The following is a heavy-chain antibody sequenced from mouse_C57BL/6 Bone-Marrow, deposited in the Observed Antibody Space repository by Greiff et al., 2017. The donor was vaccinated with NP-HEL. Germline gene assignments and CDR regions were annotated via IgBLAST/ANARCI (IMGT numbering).Heavy chain of an antibody. CDR3: ARGGYYGNSWFAY. J-gene: IGHJ3*01. Sequence: QVQLQQPGAELVRPGTSVKLSCKASGYTFTSYWMHWVKQRPGQGLEWIGVIDPSDSYTNYNQKFKGKATLTVDTSSSTAYMQLSSLTSDDYSVYYCARGGYYGNSWFAYWGQGTLVTVSA. V-gene: IGHV1-59*01. CDR2: IDPSDSYT. CDR1: GYTFTSYW. D-gene: IGHD2-1*01.